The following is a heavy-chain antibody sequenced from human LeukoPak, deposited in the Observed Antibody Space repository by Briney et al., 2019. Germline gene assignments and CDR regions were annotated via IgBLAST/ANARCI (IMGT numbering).Heavy chain of an antibody. CDR3: ARGELLWFGELSGYGMDV. CDR2: IYHNGST. J-gene: IGHJ6*02. D-gene: IGHD3-10*01. V-gene: IGHV4-4*02. Sequence: SETLSLTCAVSGGSISSNSWWTWVRQPPGKGLEWIGDIYHNGSTNYNPSLKSRVTVSVDKSKNQFSLTLSSVTAADTAVYYCARGELLWFGELSGYGMDVWGQGTTVTVSS. CDR1: GGSISSNSW.